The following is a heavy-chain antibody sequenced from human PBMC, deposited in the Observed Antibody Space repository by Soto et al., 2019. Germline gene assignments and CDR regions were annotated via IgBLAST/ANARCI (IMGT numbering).Heavy chain of an antibody. CDR3: AREGDSYGYGIVVVFDY. CDR2: INPSGGST. Sequence: QVQLVQSGAEVKKPGASVKVSCKASGYTFTSYYMHWVRQAPGQGLEWMGIINPSGGSTSYAQKFQGRVTMTRDTSTSTVYMELSSLRSEDTAVYYCAREGDSYGYGIVVVFDYWGQGTLVTVSS. J-gene: IGHJ4*02. D-gene: IGHD5-18*01. V-gene: IGHV1-46*01. CDR1: GYTFTSYY.